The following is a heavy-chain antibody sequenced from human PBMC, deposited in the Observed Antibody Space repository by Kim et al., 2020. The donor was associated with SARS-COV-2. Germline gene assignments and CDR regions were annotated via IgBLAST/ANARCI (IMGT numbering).Heavy chain of an antibody. CDR2: ISSSGNTI. J-gene: IGHJ4*01. D-gene: IGHD3-3*01. V-gene: IGHV3-48*03. Sequence: GGSLRLSCAASGLTFSSYEMNWVRQAPGKGLEWVSYISSSGNTIYYADSVKGRFTISRGNAKNSLYLQMKSLRAEDTAVYYCAREGSFRSGNTGTIYYWG. CDR1: GLTFSSYE. CDR3: AREGSFRSGNTGTIYY.